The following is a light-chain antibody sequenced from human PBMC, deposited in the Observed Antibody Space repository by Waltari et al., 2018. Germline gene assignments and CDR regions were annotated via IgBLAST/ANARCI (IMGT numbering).Light chain of an antibody. Sequence: DIVMTPSPLSLPVTPGEPASISCRSSQSLLHSNGYNYLDWYLQKPGQSPQLLIYVVSNRASGVPDRFSGSGSGTDFTLKISRVEAEDVGVYYCMQALQTWTFGQGTKVEIK. CDR3: MQALQTWT. V-gene: IGKV2-28*01. J-gene: IGKJ1*01. CDR2: VVS. CDR1: QSLLHSNGYNY.